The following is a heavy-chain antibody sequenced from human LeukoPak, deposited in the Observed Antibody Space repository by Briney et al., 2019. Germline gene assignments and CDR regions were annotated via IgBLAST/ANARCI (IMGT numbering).Heavy chain of an antibody. Sequence: SVKVSCKASGGTFSSYAISWVRQAPGQGLEWIGRIIPILGIANYAQKFQGRVTITADKSTSTAYMELSSLRSEDTAVYYCARGGGKDIVVVPAAINWFDPWGQGTLVTVSS. D-gene: IGHD2-2*02. CDR2: IIPILGIA. CDR3: ARGGGKDIVVVPAAINWFDP. J-gene: IGHJ5*02. CDR1: GGTFSSYA. V-gene: IGHV1-69*04.